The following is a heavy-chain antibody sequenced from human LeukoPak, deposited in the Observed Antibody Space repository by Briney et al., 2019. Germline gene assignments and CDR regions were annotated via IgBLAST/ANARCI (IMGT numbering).Heavy chain of an antibody. CDR1: GFTFSSYV. V-gene: IGHV3-33*01. D-gene: IGHD3-22*01. CDR2: ICYDGSNK. J-gene: IGHJ5*02. Sequence: PGRSLRLSCAASGFTFSSYVMHWVRQAPGKGLEWVAVICYDGSNKYYADSVKGRFTISRDNSKNTLYLQMSSLRAEDTAVSSCARESDTMIADPWGQGTLVTVSS. CDR3: ARESDTMIADP.